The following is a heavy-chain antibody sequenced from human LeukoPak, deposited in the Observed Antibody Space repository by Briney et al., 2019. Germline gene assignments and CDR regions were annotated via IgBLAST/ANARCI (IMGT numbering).Heavy chain of an antibody. CDR2: ISYDGSNE. CDR1: GFTFSNYG. Sequence: HPGGSLRLSCAASGFTFSNYGMHWVRQAPGKGLEWVAVISYDGSNEYYADSVKGRFTISRDTSRNTLYLQMNSLRAEDTAIYYCAKERSGGWPFDYWGHGTLVTVSS. V-gene: IGHV3-30*18. J-gene: IGHJ4*01. D-gene: IGHD6-19*01. CDR3: AKERSGGWPFDY.